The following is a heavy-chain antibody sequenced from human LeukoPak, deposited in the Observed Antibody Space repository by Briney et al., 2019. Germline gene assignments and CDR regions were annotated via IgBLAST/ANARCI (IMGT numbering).Heavy chain of an antibody. Sequence: GGSLRLSCAASGFTFSNYAMSWVRQAPGKGLEWVSHVTGSGGSTYYADSVKGRFTISRDTSKSTLYLQMNSLRAEDTAVYYCAKEVVLGFGTSAIDYWGQGTLVTVSS. J-gene: IGHJ4*02. V-gene: IGHV3-23*01. CDR2: VTGSGGST. CDR1: GFTFSNYA. D-gene: IGHD2-15*01. CDR3: AKEVVLGFGTSAIDY.